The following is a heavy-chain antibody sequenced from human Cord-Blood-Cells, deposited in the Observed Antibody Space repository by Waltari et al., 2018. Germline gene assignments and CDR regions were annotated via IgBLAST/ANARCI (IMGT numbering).Heavy chain of an antibody. CDR2: IYYSGST. D-gene: IGHD3-3*01. Sequence: QLQLQESGPGLVKPSETLSLPCTVSGGSISSSSYYWGWIRQPPGKGLEWIGSIYYSGSTYYNPSLKSRVTISVDTSKNQFSLKLSSVTAADTAVYYCARHTGGYDFWSGYYAFDIWGQGTMVTVSS. CDR1: GGSISSSSYY. CDR3: ARHTGGYDFWSGYYAFDI. J-gene: IGHJ3*02. V-gene: IGHV4-39*01.